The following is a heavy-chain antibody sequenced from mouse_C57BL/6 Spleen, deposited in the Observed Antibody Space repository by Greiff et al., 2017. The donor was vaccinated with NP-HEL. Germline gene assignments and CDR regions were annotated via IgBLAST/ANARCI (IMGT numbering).Heavy chain of an antibody. CDR3: ARKGGRSYEGFAY. CDR2: IWSGGST. D-gene: IGHD1-1*01. Sequence: QVQLMESGPGLVQPSLSLSITCTVSGFSLTIYGVHWVRQSPGKGLEWLGVIWSGGSTDYNAAFISRLSISKDNAKRQIYFKMNNLQVDNTAIYYCARKGGRSYEGFAYWGQGTMVTVSA. V-gene: IGHV2-2*01. J-gene: IGHJ3*01. CDR1: GFSLTIYG.